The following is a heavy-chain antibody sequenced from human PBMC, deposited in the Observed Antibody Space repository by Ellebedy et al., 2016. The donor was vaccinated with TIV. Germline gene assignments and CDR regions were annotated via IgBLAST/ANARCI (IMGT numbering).Heavy chain of an antibody. D-gene: IGHD2-15*01. CDR2: SYWDDDN. V-gene: IGHV2-5*02. J-gene: IGHJ6*02. CDR3: AFSCSGGTCYRAPGYEFGMDV. CDR1: GFSLTPSGVG. Sequence: SGPTLVQPTQPLTLTCTCSGFSLTPSGVGVLWIRQPTGKAPKWLALSYWDDDNRYSPSLQSRLAIPRDTSENHVVLTMTDMDPVDTGTYYCAFSCSGGTCYRAPGYEFGMDVWGQGTTVIVSS.